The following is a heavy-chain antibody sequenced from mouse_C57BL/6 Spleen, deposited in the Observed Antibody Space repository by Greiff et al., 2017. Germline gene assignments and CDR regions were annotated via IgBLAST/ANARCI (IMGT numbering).Heavy chain of an antibody. CDR1: GYTFTSYW. V-gene: IGHV1-55*01. J-gene: IGHJ2*01. CDR3: ARSYYEYDYVDY. D-gene: IGHD2-4*01. CDR2: IYPGSGST. Sequence: VQLQQPGAELVKPGASVKMSCKASGYTFTSYWITWVKQRPGQGLEWLGDIYPGSGSTNYNEKFKSKATLTVDTYSRTAYMQLSSLTSEASAVYDCARSYYEYDYVDYWGQGTTLTFSS.